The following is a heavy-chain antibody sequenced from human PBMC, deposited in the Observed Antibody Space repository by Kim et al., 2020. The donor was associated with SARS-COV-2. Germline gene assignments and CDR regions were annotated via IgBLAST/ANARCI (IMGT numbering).Heavy chain of an antibody. CDR3: ATCPPTPLAVTTTMDYGMDV. V-gene: IGHV1-69*13. J-gene: IGHJ6*02. D-gene: IGHD4-17*01. CDR1: GGTFSSYA. Sequence: SVKVSCKASGGTFSSYAISWVRQAPGQGLEWMGGIIPIFGTANYAQKFQGRVTITADESTSTAYMELSSLRSEDTAVYYCATCPPTPLAVTTTMDYGMDVWGQGTTVTVSS. CDR2: IIPIFGTA.